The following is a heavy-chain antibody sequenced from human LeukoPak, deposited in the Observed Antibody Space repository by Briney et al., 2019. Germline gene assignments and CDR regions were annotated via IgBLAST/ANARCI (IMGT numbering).Heavy chain of an antibody. CDR3: ARGTMFPYYFDY. D-gene: IGHD3-10*02. CDR1: GFTFSSYG. Sequence: SGGTLRLSCAASGFTFSSYGMSWVRQAPGKGLEWVSAISGSGGSTYYADSLKGRFTISRDNAKNSLYLQMNSLRAEDTAVYYCARGTMFPYYFDYWGQGTLVTVST. J-gene: IGHJ4*02. CDR2: ISGSGGST. V-gene: IGHV3-23*01.